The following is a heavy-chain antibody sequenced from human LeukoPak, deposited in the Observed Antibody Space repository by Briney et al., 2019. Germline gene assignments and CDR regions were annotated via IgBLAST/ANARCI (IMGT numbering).Heavy chain of an antibody. V-gene: IGHV1-24*01. CDR1: GYTLTELS. J-gene: IGHJ5*02. CDR2: FDPEDGET. D-gene: IGHD6-13*01. Sequence: ASVKVSCTVSGYTLTELSMHWVRQAPGKGLEWMGGFDPEDGETIYAQKFQGRVTMTEDTSTDTAYMELSSLRSEDTAVYYCATGGSSWYWFDPWGQGTLVTVSS. CDR3: ATGGSSWYWFDP.